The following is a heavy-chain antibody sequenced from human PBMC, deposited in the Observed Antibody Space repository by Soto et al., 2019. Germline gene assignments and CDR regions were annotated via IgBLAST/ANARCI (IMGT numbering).Heavy chain of an antibody. CDR1: GFTFSSYA. CDR2: ISGSGGST. Sequence: GGSLRLSCAASGFTFSSYAMSWVRQAPGKGLEWVSAISGSGGSTYYADSVKGRFTISRDNSKNTLYLQMNSLRAEDTAVYYCAKAERITMIVVVINYFGYWGQGTLATVSS. V-gene: IGHV3-23*01. CDR3: AKAERITMIVVVINYFGY. J-gene: IGHJ4*02. D-gene: IGHD3-22*01.